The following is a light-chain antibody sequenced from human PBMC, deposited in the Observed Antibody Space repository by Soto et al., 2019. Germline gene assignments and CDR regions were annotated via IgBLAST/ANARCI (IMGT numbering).Light chain of an antibody. CDR3: QQFGSSPGFT. V-gene: IGKV3-20*01. CDR2: GAS. J-gene: IGKJ3*01. Sequence: EIVLTQSPGTLSLSPGERATLSCRASQSINSRYLAWYQQKPGQAPRLLIYGASSRATGIPDRFSGSGSWTDFTLAIIRLEPEEFAVYYCQQFGSSPGFTFGPGTIVDIK. CDR1: QSINSRY.